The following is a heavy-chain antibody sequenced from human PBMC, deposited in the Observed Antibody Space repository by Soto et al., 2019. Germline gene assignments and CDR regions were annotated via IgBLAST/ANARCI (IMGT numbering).Heavy chain of an antibody. J-gene: IGHJ4*02. CDR2: IYWDDDK. D-gene: IGHD2-15*01. Sequence: QITLKESGPTLVKPTETLTLTCTFSGFSLTTSGVGVGWIRQPPGKALEWLVCIYWDDDKRYSPSLKNRRTITKDTSKDQVVLTMTNMDAVDTARYYCAHRVVAASQYSWHGGHFDYWGQGTLVTVSS. V-gene: IGHV2-5*02. CDR3: AHRVVAASQYSWHGGHFDY. CDR1: GFSLTTSGVG.